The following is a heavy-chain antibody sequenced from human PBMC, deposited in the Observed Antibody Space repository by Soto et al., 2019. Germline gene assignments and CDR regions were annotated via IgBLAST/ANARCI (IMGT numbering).Heavy chain of an antibody. D-gene: IGHD2-2*01. J-gene: IGHJ4*02. CDR1: GFTFSDYY. Sequence: PGGSLRLSCAASGFTFSDYYMSWIRQAPGKGLEWVSYISSSSSYTNYADSVKGRFTISRDNAKNSLYLQMNSLRAEDTAVYYCARDLGGYCSSTSCYVYSGYEPAHDYWGQGTLVTVSS. CDR3: ARDLGGYCSSTSCYVYSGYEPAHDY. V-gene: IGHV3-11*06. CDR2: ISSSSSYT.